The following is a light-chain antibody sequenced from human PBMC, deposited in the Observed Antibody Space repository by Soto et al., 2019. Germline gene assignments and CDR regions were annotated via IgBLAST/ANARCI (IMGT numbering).Light chain of an antibody. CDR1: QSVSSY. CDR2: DAS. CDR3: QQRSNSPPLT. Sequence: EIVLTQSPATLSLSPGERATLSCRASQSVSSYLAWYQQKPGQAPRLLIYDASNRATGIPARFSGSGSGTDFTLTISSLEPEDFAVYYCQQRSNSPPLTFGGGTKVEIK. J-gene: IGKJ4*01. V-gene: IGKV3-11*01.